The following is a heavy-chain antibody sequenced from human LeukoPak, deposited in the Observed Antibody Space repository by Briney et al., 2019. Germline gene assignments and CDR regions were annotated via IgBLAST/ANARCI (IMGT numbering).Heavy chain of an antibody. CDR2: IKEDGSDK. CDR1: GFTFSNYW. J-gene: IGHJ4*02. CDR3: ARGGGRFEY. Sequence: GGSLRLSCAASGFTFSNYWMSWVRQAPGKGLECVANIKEDGSDKNYVDSVKGRFTISRDNAKNSLYLQMSSLRAEDTAVYFCARGGGRFEYWGQGNLVTVSS. D-gene: IGHD2-15*01. V-gene: IGHV3-7*01.